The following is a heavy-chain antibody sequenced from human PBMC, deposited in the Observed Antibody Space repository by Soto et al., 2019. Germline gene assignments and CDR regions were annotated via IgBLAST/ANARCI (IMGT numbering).Heavy chain of an antibody. Sequence: GGSLRLSGTASGFTFGDYAINWVRQVPGKGLEWLGFIRNDIYDETTEYAASVKGRIIISRDDSKSMAYLQMDSLTTEDTGVYYCTRGRDGYNPYYFLYWGQGALVTSPQ. CDR3: TRGRDGYNPYYFLY. CDR1: GFTFGDYA. CDR2: IRNDIYDETT. J-gene: IGHJ4*02. D-gene: IGHD5-12*01. V-gene: IGHV3-49*04.